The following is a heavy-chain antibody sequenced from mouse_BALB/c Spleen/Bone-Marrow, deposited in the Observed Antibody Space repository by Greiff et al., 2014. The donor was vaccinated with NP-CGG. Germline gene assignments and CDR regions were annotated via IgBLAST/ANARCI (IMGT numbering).Heavy chain of an antibody. CDR2: IDPANGNT. J-gene: IGHJ3*01. CDR1: GFNIKDTY. CDR3: AMYYYGSSLFAY. Sequence: EVQLQQSGAELVKPGASVKLSCTASGFNIKDTYMHWVKQRPEQGLEWIGRIDPANGNTKYDPKFQGKASTTADTSSNTAYLQLSSLTSEDTAVYYCAMYYYGSSLFAYWGQGTLVTVSA. V-gene: IGHV14-3*02. D-gene: IGHD1-1*01.